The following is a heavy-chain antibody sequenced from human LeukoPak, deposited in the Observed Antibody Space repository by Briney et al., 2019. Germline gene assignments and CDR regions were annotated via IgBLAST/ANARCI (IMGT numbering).Heavy chain of an antibody. CDR1: GVTFSTYA. D-gene: IGHD2-15*01. Sequence: GGSLRLSCAASGVTFSTYAMHWVRQAPGKGLEWVAVISDDGSNKFYADPVKGRFTISRDNSKNTLNLQMNSLRPDDTAVYFCVRGYSFGPYGMDVWGQGTTVTVSS. V-gene: IGHV3-30*03. CDR3: VRGYSFGPYGMDV. CDR2: ISDDGSNK. J-gene: IGHJ6*02.